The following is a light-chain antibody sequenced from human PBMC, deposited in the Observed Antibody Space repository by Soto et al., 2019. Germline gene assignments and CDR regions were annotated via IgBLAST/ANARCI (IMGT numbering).Light chain of an antibody. Sequence: EIVMTQSPATLSVSPGERATLSCRASQSISTELAWYQQKPGQPPRLLIYSASTRATGVPARFTGSGSGSASTLTISGLQSEDFAVYYCQHGHNWPLTFGQGTRLEI. J-gene: IGKJ2*01. CDR3: QHGHNWPLT. V-gene: IGKV3-15*01. CDR1: QSISTE. CDR2: SAS.